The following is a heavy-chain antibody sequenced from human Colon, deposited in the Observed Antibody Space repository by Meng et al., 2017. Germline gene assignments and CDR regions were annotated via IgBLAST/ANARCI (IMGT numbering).Heavy chain of an antibody. J-gene: IGHJ4*02. CDR2: ISSDGSYI. CDR3: ARDMSSGWTDYYYFDY. Sequence: GESLKISCAASGFTFSTYSMNWVRQAPGKGLEWVSSISSDGSYIYYADSLKGRFTISRDNAKNSLYLQMNSLRAEDTAVYYCARDMSSGWTDYYYFDYWGQGTLVTVSS. V-gene: IGHV3-21*01. CDR1: GFTFSTYS. D-gene: IGHD6-19*01.